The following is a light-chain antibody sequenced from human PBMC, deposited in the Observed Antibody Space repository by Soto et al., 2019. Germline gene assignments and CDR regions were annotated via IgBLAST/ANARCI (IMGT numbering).Light chain of an antibody. J-gene: IGLJ3*02. CDR3: QVWDSSTAWV. CDR1: NIGSKN. V-gene: IGLV3-9*01. CDR2: RDR. Sequence: SYERTQPLSVSVAPGQTARGTCGGNNIGSKNVHWYQQKPGQAPVLVIYRDRNRPSGIPERFSGSNSGNTATLTISRAQAGDEADYYCQVWDSSTAWVFGGETKLTVL.